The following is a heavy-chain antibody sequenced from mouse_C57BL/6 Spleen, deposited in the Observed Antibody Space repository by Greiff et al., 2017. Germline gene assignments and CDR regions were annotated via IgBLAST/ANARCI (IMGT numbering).Heavy chain of an antibody. CDR1: GYTFTDYE. J-gene: IGHJ4*01. CDR2: IYPETGGP. CDR3: TMGGYHYAMGY. D-gene: IGHD1-2*01. V-gene: IGHV1-15*01. Sequence: QVQLQQSGAVLARPGASVTLSCKASGYTFTDYEMHWVKQTPVHGLEWIGAIYPETGGPAYNQKFKGKAILTADKSSSTAYMGLRSLASGGSAGYYCTMGGYHYAMGYWGQGTSVTVSS.